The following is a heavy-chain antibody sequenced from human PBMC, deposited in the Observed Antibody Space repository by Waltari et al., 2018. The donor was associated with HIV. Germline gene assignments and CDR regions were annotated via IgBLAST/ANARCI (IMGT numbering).Heavy chain of an antibody. CDR3: ARGLSKSVITMVRGVNLDY. D-gene: IGHD3-10*01. V-gene: IGHV4-34*01. Sequence: QVQLQQWGAGLLKPSETLSLTCAVYGGSFSGYYWSWIRQPPGKGLEWIGEINHSGSTNYNPSIKSRVSISVDTSKNQVSLKLSSVTAAETAVYYCARGLSKSVITMVRGVNLDYWGQGTLVTVSS. CDR2: INHSGST. J-gene: IGHJ4*02. CDR1: GGSFSGYY.